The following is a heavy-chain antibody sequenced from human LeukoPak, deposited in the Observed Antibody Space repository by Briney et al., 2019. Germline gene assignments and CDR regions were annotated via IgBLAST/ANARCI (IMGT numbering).Heavy chain of an antibody. J-gene: IGHJ4*02. Sequence: GGSLRLSCAASGFTLSSYEMNWVRQAPGKGLEWVSYISSSGSTIYYTDSVKGRFTISRDNAKNSLYLQMNSLRAEDTAVYYCASGKYGSGTGDYWGQGTLVTVSS. V-gene: IGHV3-48*03. CDR1: GFTLSSYE. CDR2: ISSSGSTI. D-gene: IGHD1-1*01. CDR3: ASGKYGSGTGDY.